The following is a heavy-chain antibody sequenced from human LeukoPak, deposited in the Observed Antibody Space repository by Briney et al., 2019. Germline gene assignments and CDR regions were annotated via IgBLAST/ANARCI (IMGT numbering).Heavy chain of an antibody. Sequence: SETLSLTCAVYGGSFSGYYWSWIRQPPGKGLEWIGEINHSGSTNYNPSLKSRVTISVDTSKNQFSLKLSSVTAADTAVYYCARDRVAAAGTVGFDYWGQGTLVTVSS. J-gene: IGHJ4*02. CDR2: INHSGST. V-gene: IGHV4-34*01. CDR1: GGSFSGYY. CDR3: ARDRVAAAGTVGFDY. D-gene: IGHD6-13*01.